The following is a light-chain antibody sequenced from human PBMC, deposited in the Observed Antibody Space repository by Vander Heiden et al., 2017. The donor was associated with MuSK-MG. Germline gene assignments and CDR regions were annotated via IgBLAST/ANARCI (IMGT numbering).Light chain of an antibody. Sequence: DIHMTQSPFSLSASVGDRVTITCRSSQTISDYLNWYAQKPGKAPKLLIFAASSLQGGVPSRFTGSGSGTHFTLTISRLQPEDFATYYCQQTYNTPHTFGQESKLEI. CDR2: AAS. J-gene: IGKJ2*01. CDR1: QTISDY. CDR3: QQTYNTPHT. V-gene: IGKV1-39*01.